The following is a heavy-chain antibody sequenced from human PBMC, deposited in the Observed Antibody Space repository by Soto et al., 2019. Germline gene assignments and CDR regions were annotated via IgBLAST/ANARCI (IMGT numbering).Heavy chain of an antibody. V-gene: IGHV4-34*01. CDR1: GGSLSGYY. J-gene: IGHJ4*02. CDR2: FNHGGDT. D-gene: IGHD1-26*01. CDR3: ARHHVRGRTIAGAAEF. Sequence: QVQLQQWGAGLLKPSETLSLTCAVYGGSLSGYYWSWIRQPPGKALEWIGEFNHGGDTKDNPSLKSRVTISVDTSKNQLFLNLTSVTAADTAMYYCARHHVRGRTIAGAAEFWGQGTLVTVSS.